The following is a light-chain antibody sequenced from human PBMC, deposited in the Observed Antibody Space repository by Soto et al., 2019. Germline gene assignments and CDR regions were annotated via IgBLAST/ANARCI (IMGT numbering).Light chain of an antibody. CDR1: SSDVGGYNY. Sequence: QSVLTQPASVSGSPGQSITISCTGTSSDVGGYNYVSWYQQHPGKAPKLMIYEVSNRPSGVSNRFSGSKSGNTASLTISGLQAEDEADYYCSSYTSSSHAVFGGGTQQTVL. J-gene: IGLJ7*01. CDR3: SSYTSSSHAV. V-gene: IGLV2-14*01. CDR2: EVS.